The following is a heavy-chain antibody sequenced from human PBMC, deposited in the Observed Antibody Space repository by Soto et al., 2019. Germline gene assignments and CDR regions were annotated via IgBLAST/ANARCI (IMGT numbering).Heavy chain of an antibody. D-gene: IGHD3-10*01. Sequence: QVQLQESGPGLVKPSETLSLSCTVSGGSISSYYWSWFRQSPGKRMEWIGYVHHSWGSSYNPSLRSRVAISLDTSKSQFSLKVTSVTATDTAVYYCARQGFGPLHGLVDVWGQWATVTVSS. V-gene: IGHV4-59*08. CDR3: ARQGFGPLHGLVDV. CDR2: VHHSWGS. CDR1: GGSISSYY. J-gene: IGHJ6*02.